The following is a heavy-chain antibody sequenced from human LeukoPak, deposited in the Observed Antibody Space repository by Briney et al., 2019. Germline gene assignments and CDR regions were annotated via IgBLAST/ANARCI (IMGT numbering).Heavy chain of an antibody. V-gene: IGHV4-34*01. CDR3: ARAKLGNYYGSGSYKPFDP. J-gene: IGHJ5*02. Sequence: SETLSLTCAVYGGSFSGYYWSWIRQPPGKGLEWIGEINHSRSTNYNPSLKSRVTISIDTSKNQFSLKLSSVTAADTAVYYCARAKLGNYYGSGSYKPFDPWAREPWSPSPQ. CDR1: GGSFSGYY. D-gene: IGHD3-10*01. CDR2: INHSRST.